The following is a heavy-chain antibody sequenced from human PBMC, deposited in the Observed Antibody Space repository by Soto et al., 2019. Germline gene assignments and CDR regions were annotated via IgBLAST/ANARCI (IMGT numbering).Heavy chain of an antibody. V-gene: IGHV4-30-2*01. D-gene: IGHD3-3*01. CDR1: GGPINSGDYS. CDR2: IHHRGTT. Sequence: SETLSLTCAVSGGPINSGDYSWTWIRQPPGRGLEWIGNIHHRGTTHYTPSLKSRATISLDTSKNLFSLNLTSVTAADTAVYYCARTTYFDCWNSHYFDLWGRGTLVTVSS. CDR3: ARTTYFDCWNSHYFDL. J-gene: IGHJ4*02.